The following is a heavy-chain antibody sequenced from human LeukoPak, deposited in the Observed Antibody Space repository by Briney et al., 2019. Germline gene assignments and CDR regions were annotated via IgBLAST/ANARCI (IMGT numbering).Heavy chain of an antibody. D-gene: IGHD2-2*02. CDR1: GGSISSYY. CDR2: IYYSGST. V-gene: IGHV4-59*01. J-gene: IGHJ4*02. Sequence: SETLSLTCTVSGGSISSYYWSWIRQPPGKGLEWIGYIYYSGSTNYNPSLKSRVTISVDTSKNQFSLKLSSVTAADTAVYYCARGNTALGYWGQGTLVTVSS. CDR3: ARGNTALGY.